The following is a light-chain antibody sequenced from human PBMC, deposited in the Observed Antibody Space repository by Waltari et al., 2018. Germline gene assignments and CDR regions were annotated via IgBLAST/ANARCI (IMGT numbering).Light chain of an antibody. V-gene: IGLV2-14*01. CDR1: SSDVGGYDY. Sequence: QSALTQPASVSGPPGQSITISCTGTSSDVGGYDYVPGYQQHPGKAPKFMIYDVSKRPSGVSNRFSGSKSGNTASLTISGLQAEDEADYYCSSYTSTNTWVFGGGTKLTVL. J-gene: IGLJ3*02. CDR3: SSYTSTNTWV. CDR2: DVS.